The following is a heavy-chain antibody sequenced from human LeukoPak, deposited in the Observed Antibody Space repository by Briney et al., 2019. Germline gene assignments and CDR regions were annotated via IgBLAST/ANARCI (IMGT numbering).Heavy chain of an antibody. CDR2: INPNSGGT. J-gene: IGHJ4*02. D-gene: IGHD6-19*01. CDR1: GYTFTGYY. Sequence: ASVKVSCKASGYTFTGYYMHWVRQAPGQGLEWMGRINPNSGGTNYAQKFQGRVTMTRDTSISTAYMELSWLRSDDTAVYYCARAFGLHIAVAGFLDYWGQGTLVTVSS. CDR3: ARAFGLHIAVAGFLDY. V-gene: IGHV1-2*06.